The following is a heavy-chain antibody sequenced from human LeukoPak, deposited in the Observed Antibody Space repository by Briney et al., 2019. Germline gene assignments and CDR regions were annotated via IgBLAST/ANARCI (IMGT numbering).Heavy chain of an antibody. V-gene: IGHV3-20*04. CDR2: INWNGGST. Sequence: GGSLRLSCAASGFTFSIYGMNWVRQAPGKGLEWVSGINWNGGSTGYADSVKGRFTISRDNAKNSLYLQMNSLRAEDTALYYCASGTFGELFVWDAFDIWGQGTMVTVSS. CDR3: ASGTFGELFVWDAFDI. D-gene: IGHD3-10*01. CDR1: GFTFSIYG. J-gene: IGHJ3*02.